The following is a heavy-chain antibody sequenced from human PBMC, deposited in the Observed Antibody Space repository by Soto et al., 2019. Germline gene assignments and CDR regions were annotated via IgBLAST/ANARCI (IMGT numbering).Heavy chain of an antibody. CDR3: ATEKYYDILTGYSTPGKYFDY. V-gene: IGHV4-31*03. CDR2: IYYSGST. J-gene: IGHJ4*02. CDR1: GGSISSGGYY. D-gene: IGHD3-9*01. Sequence: PSETLSLTFTVSGGSISSGGYYWSWIRQHPGKGLEWIGYIYYSGSTYYNPSLKSRVTISVDTSKNQFSLKLSSVTAADTAVYYCATEKYYDILTGYSTPGKYFDYWGQGTLVTVSS.